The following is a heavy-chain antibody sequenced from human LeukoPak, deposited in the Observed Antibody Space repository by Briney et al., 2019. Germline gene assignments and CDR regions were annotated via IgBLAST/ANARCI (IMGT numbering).Heavy chain of an antibody. J-gene: IGHJ6*04. V-gene: IGHV4-34*01. CDR1: GGSFSGYY. CDR3: ARRGRKYSSGGTPVDV. CDR2: INHSGST. Sequence: SETLSLTCAVYGGSFSGYYWSWIRQPPGKGLEWIGEINHSGSTNYNPSLKSRVTISVDTSKNQFSLKPSSVTAADTAVYYCARRGRKYSSGGTPVDVWGKGTTVTISS. D-gene: IGHD6-19*01.